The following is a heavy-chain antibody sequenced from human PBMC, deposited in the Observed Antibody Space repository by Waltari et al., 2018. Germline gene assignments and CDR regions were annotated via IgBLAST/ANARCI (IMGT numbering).Heavy chain of an antibody. J-gene: IGHJ5*02. CDR2: INHSGST. D-gene: IGHD3-9*01. CDR3: AGGGHHDYDILTAYYRRFDP. CDR1: GGSFSDYY. Sequence: QVQLQQWGAGLLKPSETLSLTCAVYGGSFSDYYWSWIRQPPSKGLEWIGEINHSGSTHNNPSLKSRVTMSVHTSKNQFSLKLTSVTAADTAVYYCAGGGHHDYDILTAYYRRFDPWGQGTLVTVSS. V-gene: IGHV4-34*01.